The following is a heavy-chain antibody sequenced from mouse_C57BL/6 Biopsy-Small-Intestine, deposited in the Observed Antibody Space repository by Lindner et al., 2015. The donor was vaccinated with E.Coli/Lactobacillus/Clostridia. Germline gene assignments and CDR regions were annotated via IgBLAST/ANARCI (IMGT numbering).Heavy chain of an antibody. J-gene: IGHJ1*01. Sequence: SVKVSCKASGYTFTTYTMHWVRQAAGQSLEWMGRINAGNANTKYSQKLQGRVTITRDTSASTVYMELSSLTFEDTAVYYCAREQWLASDSFDVWGQGTKVTV. CDR2: INAGNANT. V-gene: IGHV1-84*02. D-gene: IGHD1-3*01. CDR1: GYTFTTYT. CDR3: AREQWLASDSFDV.